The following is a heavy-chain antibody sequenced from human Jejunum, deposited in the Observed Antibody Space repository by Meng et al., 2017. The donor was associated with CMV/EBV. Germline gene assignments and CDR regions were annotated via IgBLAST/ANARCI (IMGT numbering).Heavy chain of an antibody. CDR1: GFVCRTYA. V-gene: IGHV3-30-3*01. CDR3: ASTSEGSFNY. CDR2: ISYDGTKK. Sequence: SCAASGFVCRTYAMHWVRQVPGKGLEWVALISYDGTKKFYADSVKGRFTIPRDNSKNILYLQMNSLRIEDTALFYCASTSEGSFNYWGQGTLVTVSS. D-gene: IGHD2/OR15-2a*01. J-gene: IGHJ4*02.